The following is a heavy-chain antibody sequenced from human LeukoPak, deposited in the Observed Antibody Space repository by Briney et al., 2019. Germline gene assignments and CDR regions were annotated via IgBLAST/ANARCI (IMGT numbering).Heavy chain of an antibody. CDR2: IYTSGST. V-gene: IGHV4-4*07. CDR1: GGSISSYY. CDR3: AREVGHGSGTLPNHYYYYYGMDV. Sequence: SETLSLTCTASGGSISSYYWSWIRQPAGKGLEWIGRIYTSGSTNYNPSLKSRVTMSVDTSKNQFSLKLSSVTAADTAVYYCAREVGHGSGTLPNHYYYYYGMDVWGQGTTVTVSS. J-gene: IGHJ6*02. D-gene: IGHD3-10*01.